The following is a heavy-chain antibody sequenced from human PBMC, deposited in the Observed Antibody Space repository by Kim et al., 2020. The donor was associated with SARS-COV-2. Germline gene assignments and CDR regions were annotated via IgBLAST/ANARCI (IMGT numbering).Heavy chain of an antibody. D-gene: IGHD3-22*01. CDR3: ARDFLDYYDSSGYYYEFDY. J-gene: IGHJ4*02. CDR1: GYTFTSYA. CDR2: INTNTGNP. V-gene: IGHV7-4-1*02. Sequence: SVKVSCKASGYTFTSYAMNWVRQAPGQGLEWMGWINTNTGNPTYAQGFTGRFVFSLDTSVSTAYLQISSLKAEDTAVYYCARDFLDYYDSSGYYYEFDYWGQGTLVTVSS.